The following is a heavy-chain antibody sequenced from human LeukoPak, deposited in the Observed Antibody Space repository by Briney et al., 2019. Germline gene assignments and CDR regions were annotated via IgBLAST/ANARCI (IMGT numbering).Heavy chain of an antibody. Sequence: GGSLRLSCAASGFTFSSYGMHWVRQAPGKGLEWVAVIWYDGSNKYYADSVKGRFTISRDNSKNMLYLQMNSLRAEETAVYYCARGSMADYYYYGMDVWGQGTTVTVSS. D-gene: IGHD2/OR15-2a*01. J-gene: IGHJ6*02. CDR3: ARGSMADYYYYGMDV. CDR2: IWYDGSNK. V-gene: IGHV3-33*01. CDR1: GFTFSSYG.